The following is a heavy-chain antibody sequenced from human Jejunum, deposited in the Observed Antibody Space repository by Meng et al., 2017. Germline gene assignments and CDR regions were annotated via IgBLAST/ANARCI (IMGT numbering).Heavy chain of an antibody. CDR3: ASLSSSWSGADY. J-gene: IGHJ4*02. CDR1: GGSFNNYY. Sequence: QVQLQQWGAGLLKPSETLSLTCAIYGGSFNNYYWSWIRQPPGEGLEWIGEIHQSGSTNYNPSLNSRVTISVDSSKNQFFLDLSSVTAADTAVYYCASLSSSWSGADYWGQGTLVTVSS. D-gene: IGHD6-13*01. CDR2: IHQSGST. V-gene: IGHV4-34*01.